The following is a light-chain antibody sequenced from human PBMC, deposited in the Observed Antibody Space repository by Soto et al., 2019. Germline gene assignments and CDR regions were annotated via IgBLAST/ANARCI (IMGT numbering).Light chain of an antibody. J-gene: IGKJ2*01. V-gene: IGKV1-33*01. CDR2: DAT. CDR3: QQFDNLPYT. Sequence: DIQMTQSPPSLSASVGERVTISCQASQDISKYLNWYQQKPGKAPQLLIYDATNLRTGVPSRFSGGGAGTDFTITISSLQPEDMATYYCQQFDNLPYTCGQGTKLESK. CDR1: QDISKY.